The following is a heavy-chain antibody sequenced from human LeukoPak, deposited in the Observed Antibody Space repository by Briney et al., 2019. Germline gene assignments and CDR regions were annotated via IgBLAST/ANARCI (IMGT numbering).Heavy chain of an antibody. J-gene: IGHJ5*02. D-gene: IGHD1-1*01. V-gene: IGHV1-69*13. CDR1: GGTFSSYA. CDR2: IIPIFGTA. CDR3: ARELERLKKYNWFGP. Sequence: SVKVSCKASGGTFSSYAISWVRQAPGQGLEWMGGIIPIFGTANYAQKFQGRVTITADESTSTAYMELSSLRSEDTAVYYCARELERLKKYNWFGPWGQGTLVTVSS.